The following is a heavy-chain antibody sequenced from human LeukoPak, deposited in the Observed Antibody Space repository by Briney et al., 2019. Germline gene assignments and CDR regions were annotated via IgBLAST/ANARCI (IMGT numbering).Heavy chain of an antibody. J-gene: IGHJ1*01. CDR3: AREHDSSGYYDRFQH. V-gene: IGHV1-2*02. CDR1: GYTFTGYY. Sequence: ASVKVSCKASGYTFTGYYMHWVRQAPGQGLEWMGWINPNSGGTNYAQKFQGRVTMTRDTSISTAYMELSRLRSDDTAVCYCAREHDSSGYYDRFQHWGQGTLVTVSS. CDR2: INPNSGGT. D-gene: IGHD3-22*01.